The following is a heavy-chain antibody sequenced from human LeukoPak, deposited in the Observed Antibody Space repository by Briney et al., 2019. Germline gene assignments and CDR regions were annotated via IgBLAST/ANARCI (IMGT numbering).Heavy chain of an antibody. D-gene: IGHD3-10*01. CDR1: GGSFSGYY. CDR3: ARRTYYYASGSYSPPRY. Sequence: SETLSLTCAVYGGSFSGYYWSWIRQPPGKELEWIGEINHSGSTNYNPSLKSRVTISVDTSKNQFSLKLSSVTAADTAVYYCARRTYYYASGSYSPPRYWGQGTLVTVSS. CDR2: INHSGST. J-gene: IGHJ4*02. V-gene: IGHV4-34*01.